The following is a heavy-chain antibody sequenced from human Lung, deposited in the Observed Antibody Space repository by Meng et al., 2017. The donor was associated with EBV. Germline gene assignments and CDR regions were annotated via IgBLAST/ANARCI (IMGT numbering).Heavy chain of an antibody. D-gene: IGHD2-15*01. CDR1: GGSISSGGHD. CDR3: ARGVLLPDY. V-gene: IGHV4-31*03. J-gene: IGHJ4*02. Sequence: QAQLQQRGAGSLKPADSLSPTCTVSGGSISSGGHDWSWVLQHPEKGLEWIGNIYYSGSTYYKPSLTSRLTISVDASKNQFSLNLTSVTAADTAVYYCARGVLLPDYWGQGTLVTVSS. CDR2: IYYSGST.